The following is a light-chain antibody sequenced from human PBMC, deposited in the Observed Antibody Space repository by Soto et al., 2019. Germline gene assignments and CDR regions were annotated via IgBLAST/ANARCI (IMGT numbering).Light chain of an antibody. J-gene: IGKJ5*01. CDR1: QSVTSY. V-gene: IGKV3-11*01. Sequence: EIVFAQSPATLSLSPSERSTLSCRASQSVTSYLAWYQQRPGQAPRLLINDASRRATGIPDRFSGSGSGADFTLTISSLEPEDFAVYYCQQRSSWPITFGQGTRLEIK. CDR2: DAS. CDR3: QQRSSWPIT.